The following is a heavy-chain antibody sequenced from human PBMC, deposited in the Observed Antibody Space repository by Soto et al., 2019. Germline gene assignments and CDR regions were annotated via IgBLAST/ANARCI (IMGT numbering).Heavy chain of an antibody. V-gene: IGHV1-69*13. CDR2: IIPIFGTA. D-gene: IGHD5-12*01. CDR1: GGTFSSYA. Sequence: GASVKVSCKASGGTFSSYAISWVRQAPGQGLEWMGGIIPIFGTANYAQKFQGRVTITADESTSTACMELSSLRSEDTAVYYCAISHKGDGYNYHWGQGTLVTVSS. CDR3: AISHKGDGYNYH. J-gene: IGHJ5*02.